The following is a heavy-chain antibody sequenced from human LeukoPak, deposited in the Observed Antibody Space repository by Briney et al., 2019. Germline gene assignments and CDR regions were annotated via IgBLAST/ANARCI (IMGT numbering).Heavy chain of an antibody. CDR3: ARGGSGWYLDY. CDR2: ISWNSGSI. V-gene: IGHV3-9*01. J-gene: IGHJ4*02. D-gene: IGHD6-19*01. Sequence: GGSLRLSCAASGFTFDDYAMHWVRQAPGKGLEWVSGISWNSGSIGYADSVKGRFTISRDNSKNTLYLQMNSLRAEDTAVYYCARGGSGWYLDYWGQGTLVTVSS. CDR1: GFTFDDYA.